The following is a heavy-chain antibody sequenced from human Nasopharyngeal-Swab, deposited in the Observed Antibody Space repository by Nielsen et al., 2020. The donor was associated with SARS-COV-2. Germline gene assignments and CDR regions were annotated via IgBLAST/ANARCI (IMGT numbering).Heavy chain of an antibody. CDR2: IYSGGSST. Sequence: EGSLRLSCAASGFTFSSYAMSWVRQAPGKGLEWVSVIYSGGSSTYYADSVKGRFTISRDNSKNTLYLQMNSLRAEDTAVYYCARVETANYYYYGMDVWGQGTTVTVSS. D-gene: IGHD1-14*01. J-gene: IGHJ6*02. CDR3: ARVETANYYYYGMDV. CDR1: GFTFSSYA. V-gene: IGHV3-23*03.